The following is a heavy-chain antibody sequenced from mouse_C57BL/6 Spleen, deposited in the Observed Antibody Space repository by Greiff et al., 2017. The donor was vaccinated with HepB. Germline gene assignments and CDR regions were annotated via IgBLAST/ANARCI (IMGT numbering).Heavy chain of an antibody. J-gene: IGHJ3*01. CDR3: ARDEITKAWFAY. D-gene: IGHD2-4*01. V-gene: IGHV5-4*01. Sequence: EVQLVESGGGLVKPGGSLKLSCAASGFTFSSYAMSWVRQTPEKRLEWVATISDGGSYTYYPDNVKGRFTISRDNAKNNLYLQMSHLKSEDTAMYYCARDEITKAWFAYWGQGALVTVST. CDR2: ISDGGSYT. CDR1: GFTFSSYA.